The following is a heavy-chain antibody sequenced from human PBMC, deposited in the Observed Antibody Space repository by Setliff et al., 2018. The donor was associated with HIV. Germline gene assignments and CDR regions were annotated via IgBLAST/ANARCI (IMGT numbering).Heavy chain of an antibody. CDR3: VSQPESRWQIEY. V-gene: IGHV4-59*08. J-gene: IGHJ4*02. CDR1: GASISSYF. CDR2: VSHSGNT. Sequence: SETLSLTCTVSGASISSYFWVWVRQPPGKGLEWIGSVSHSGNTDYNISLKSRVTISIDNSNNHFSLKLRSVTAADTAVYYCVSQPESRWQIEYWGQGTLVTVSS. D-gene: IGHD3-10*01.